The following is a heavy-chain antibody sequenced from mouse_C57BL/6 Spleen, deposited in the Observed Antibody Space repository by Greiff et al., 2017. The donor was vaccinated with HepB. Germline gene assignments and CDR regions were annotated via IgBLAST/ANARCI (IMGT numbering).Heavy chain of an antibody. V-gene: IGHV5-4*01. CDR2: ISDGGSYT. J-gene: IGHJ4*01. CDR1: GFTFSSYA. Sequence: EVQVVESGGGLVKPGGSLKLSCAASGFTFSSYAMSWVRQTPEKRLEWVATISDGGSYTYYPDNVKGRFTISRDNAKNNLYLQMSHLKSEDTAMYYCAREYGYDAMDYWGQGTSVTVSS. D-gene: IGHD2-10*02. CDR3: AREYGYDAMDY.